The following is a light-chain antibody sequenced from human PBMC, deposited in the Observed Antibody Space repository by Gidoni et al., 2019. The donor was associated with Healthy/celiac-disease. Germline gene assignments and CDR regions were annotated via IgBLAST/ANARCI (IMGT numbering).Light chain of an antibody. Sequence: DIQMTQSPSSLSASVGDRVTITCRARQSISSYLNWYQQKPGKAPKLLIYAASSLQSGVPSRFSGSGSGTDFTLTISSLQPEYFATYYCQQSYSTLITFXXXTKVEIK. J-gene: IGKJ4*01. CDR2: AAS. CDR3: QQSYSTLIT. CDR1: QSISSY. V-gene: IGKV1-39*01.